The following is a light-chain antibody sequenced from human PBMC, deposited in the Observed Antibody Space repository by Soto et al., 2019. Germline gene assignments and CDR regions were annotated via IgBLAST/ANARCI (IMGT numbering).Light chain of an antibody. V-gene: IGKV3-11*01. J-gene: IGKJ2*02. CDR1: QSVSSY. Sequence: EIVLTQSPATLSLSPGERATLSCRASQSVSSYLAWYQQKPGQAPRLLIYDASNRATGIPARFSGSGSGTDFTLTISSRVASDFAGYYCRQHRNWPPRTFGQGTRLEIK. CDR2: DAS. CDR3: RQHRNWPPRT.